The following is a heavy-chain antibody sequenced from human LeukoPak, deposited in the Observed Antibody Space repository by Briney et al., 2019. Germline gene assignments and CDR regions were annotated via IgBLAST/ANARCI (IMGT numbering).Heavy chain of an antibody. CDR3: ARDMVTTLIDD. CDR1: GFTFSDYD. CDR2: IWYDGSNK. V-gene: IGHV3-33*08. J-gene: IGHJ4*02. D-gene: IGHD4-17*01. Sequence: GGSLRLSCAASGFTFSDYDMNWVREAPGKGLEWVAVIWYDGSNKYYADSVKGRFTISRDNSKNTLYMQMNSLRAEDTAVYYCARDMVTTLIDDWGQGTLVTVSS.